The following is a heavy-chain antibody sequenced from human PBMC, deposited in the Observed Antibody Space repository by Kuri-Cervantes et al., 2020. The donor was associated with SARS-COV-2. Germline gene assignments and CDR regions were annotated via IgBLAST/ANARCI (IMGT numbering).Heavy chain of an antibody. CDR2: INHSGST. V-gene: IGHV4-34*01. J-gene: IGHJ6*02. Sequence: GSLRLSCAVYGGSFSGYYWSWIRQPPGKGLEWIGEINHSGSTNYNPSLKSRVTISVDTSKNQFSLKLSSVTAADTAVYYCARDRDIVVVPAAISGYYYGMDVWGQGTTVTVSS. CDR1: GGSFSGYY. D-gene: IGHD2-2*02. CDR3: ARDRDIVVVPAAISGYYYGMDV.